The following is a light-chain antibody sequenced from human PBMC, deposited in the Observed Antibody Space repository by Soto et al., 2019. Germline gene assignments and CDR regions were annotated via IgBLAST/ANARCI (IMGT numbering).Light chain of an antibody. J-gene: IGLJ2*01. CDR1: SGSIARNY. CDR3: QSYDSSTVV. V-gene: IGLV6-57*04. CDR2: EDN. Sequence: NFMLTQPHSVSESPGKTVTISCTRSSGSIARNYVQWYQQRPGSAPTTVIYEDNQRPSGVPDRFSGSIDSSSNSASLTISGLKTEDEADYYCQSYDSSTVVFGGGTKVTVL.